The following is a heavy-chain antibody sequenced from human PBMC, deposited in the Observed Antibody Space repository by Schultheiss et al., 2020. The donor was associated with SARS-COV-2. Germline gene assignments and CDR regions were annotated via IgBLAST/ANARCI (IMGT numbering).Heavy chain of an antibody. CDR1: GFTFSSYA. D-gene: IGHD6-13*01. CDR3: AKASWSYSYYGLDV. CDR2: ISYDGSNK. J-gene: IGHJ6*02. Sequence: GESLKISCAASGFTFSSYAMHWVRQAPGKGLEWVAVISYDGSNKYYADSVKGRFTISRDNSKNTLYLQMNSLRAEDTAVYYCAKASWSYSYYGLDVWGQGTTVTVSS. V-gene: IGHV3-30-3*01.